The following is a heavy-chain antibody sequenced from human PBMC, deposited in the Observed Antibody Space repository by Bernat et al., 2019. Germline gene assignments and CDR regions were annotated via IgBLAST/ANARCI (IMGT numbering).Heavy chain of an antibody. CDR1: GGTFSSYA. CDR3: ARGAGAAVAGTEEDALHI. V-gene: IGHV1-69*01. Sequence: QVQLVQSGAEVKKPGSSVKVSCKASGGTFSSYAISWVRQAPGQGLEWMGGIIPNFGTANYAQKYQGRVTNTADEFTSTAYMELSSLRSEDTAVYYCARGAGAAVAGTEEDALHIWGEGRMVTVSP. CDR2: IIPNFGTA. J-gene: IGHJ3*02. D-gene: IGHD6-19*01.